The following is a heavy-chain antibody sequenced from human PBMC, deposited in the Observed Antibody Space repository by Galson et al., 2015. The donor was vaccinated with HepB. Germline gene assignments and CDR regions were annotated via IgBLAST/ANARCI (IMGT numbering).Heavy chain of an antibody. J-gene: IGHJ4*02. CDR1: GFTFSVYS. CDR2: IHGSSSTI. Sequence: SLRLSCAASGFTFSVYSMNWVRQAPGKGLEWVSYIHGSSSTIYYADSVKGRFTISRDNAKNSLYLQMNSLRAEDTAIYYCARGGRNGYDDYWGQGTLVAVSS. D-gene: IGHD5-12*01. CDR3: ARGGRNGYDDY. V-gene: IGHV3-48*01.